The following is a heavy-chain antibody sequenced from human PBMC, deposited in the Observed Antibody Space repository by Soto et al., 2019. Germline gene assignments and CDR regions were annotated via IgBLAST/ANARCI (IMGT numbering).Heavy chain of an antibody. CDR2: ISGSGGST. V-gene: IGHV3-23*01. D-gene: IGHD3-22*01. CDR3: AKDIDRRYYYDSSGYPGKHFDY. J-gene: IGHJ4*02. Sequence: PGWSRRLSCAASGFTFSSYAMSWVRQAPGKGLEWVSAISGSGGSTYYADSVKGRFTISRDNSKNTLYLQMNSLRAEDTAVYYCAKDIDRRYYYDSSGYPGKHFDYWGQGTLVTVSS. CDR1: GFTFSSYA.